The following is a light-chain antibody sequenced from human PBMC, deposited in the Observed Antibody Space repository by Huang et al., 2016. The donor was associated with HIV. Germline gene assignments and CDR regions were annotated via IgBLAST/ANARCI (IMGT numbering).Light chain of an antibody. J-gene: IGKJ1*01. V-gene: IGKV1-39*01. CDR1: QTISSS. Sequence: DIQMTQSPSSLSASVGDRVTITCRASQTISSSLNWYQQKPGKAPKVLIYAASSSQRGVPSRFSGGGSGTDFTLTISNIQPEDCAIYYCQQSYNALRTFGQGTRLEI. CDR2: AAS. CDR3: QQSYNALRT.